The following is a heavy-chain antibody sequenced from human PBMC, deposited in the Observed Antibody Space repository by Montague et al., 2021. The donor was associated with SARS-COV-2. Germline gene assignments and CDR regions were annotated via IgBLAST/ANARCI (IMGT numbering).Heavy chain of an antibody. CDR3: ARSAWGGDRDAFDI. V-gene: IGHV3-30-3*01. D-gene: IGHD3-10*01. CDR1: GFTFSSYA. J-gene: IGHJ3*02. Sequence: SLRLSCAASGFTFSSYAMHWVRQAPGKGLEWVAVISYDGSNKYYADSVTGRFTISRDNSKNTLYLQMNSLRAEDTAVYYCARSAWGGDRDAFDIWGQGTMATVSS. CDR2: ISYDGSNK.